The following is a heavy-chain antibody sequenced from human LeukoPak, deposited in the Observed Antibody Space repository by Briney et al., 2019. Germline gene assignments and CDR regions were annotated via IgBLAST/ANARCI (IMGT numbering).Heavy chain of an antibody. D-gene: IGHD6-13*01. CDR3: ARDPARQLVPSYFDY. CDR2: IYYSGST. J-gene: IGHJ4*02. V-gene: IGHV4-59*12. Sequence: PSETLSLTCTVSGGSISSYYWSWIRQPPGKGLEWIGYIYYSGSTNYNPSLKSRVTISVDTSKNQFSLKLSSVTAADTAVYYCARDPARQLVPSYFDYWGQGTLVTVSS. CDR1: GGSISSYY.